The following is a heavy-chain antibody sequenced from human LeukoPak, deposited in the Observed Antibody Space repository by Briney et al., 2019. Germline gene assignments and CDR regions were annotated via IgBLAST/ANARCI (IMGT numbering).Heavy chain of an antibody. CDR3: AKETYYDSSGSGDY. CDR1: GFTFSSYA. Sequence: PGGSLRLSCAASGFTFSSYAMHWVRQAPGKGLEWVAVISYDGSNKYYADSVKGRFTISRDNSKNTLYLQMNSLRAEDTAVYYCAKETYYDSSGSGDYWGQGTLVTVSS. J-gene: IGHJ4*02. V-gene: IGHV3-30-3*01. D-gene: IGHD3-22*01. CDR2: ISYDGSNK.